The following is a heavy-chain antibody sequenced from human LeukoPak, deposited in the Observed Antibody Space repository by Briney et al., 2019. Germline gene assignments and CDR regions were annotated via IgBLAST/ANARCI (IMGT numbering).Heavy chain of an antibody. Sequence: GGSLRLSCAASGLMFSSYAMTWVRQAPGKGLEWVSSISGPGEFTYYAESVKGRCTISRDNPENTVYLQMNRLRVDDTAVYYCAKVGYGDLDQWGQGTLVPVSS. D-gene: IGHD4-17*01. V-gene: IGHV3-23*01. J-gene: IGHJ4*02. CDR1: GLMFSSYA. CDR2: ISGPGEFT. CDR3: AKVGYGDLDQ.